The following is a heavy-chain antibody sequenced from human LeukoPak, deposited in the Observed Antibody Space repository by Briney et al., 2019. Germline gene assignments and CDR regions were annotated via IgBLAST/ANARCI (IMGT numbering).Heavy chain of an antibody. V-gene: IGHV3-21*01. CDR3: ASGAGGRFDP. CDR2: ISSSSSYI. CDR1: GFTFNSYS. D-gene: IGHD3-10*01. J-gene: IGHJ5*02. Sequence: PGGSLRLSCAASGFTFNSYSMNWVRQAPGKGLEWVSSISSSSSYIYYADSVKGRFTISRDNAKNSLYLQMNSLRAEDTAVYYCASGAGGRFDPWGQGTLVTVSS.